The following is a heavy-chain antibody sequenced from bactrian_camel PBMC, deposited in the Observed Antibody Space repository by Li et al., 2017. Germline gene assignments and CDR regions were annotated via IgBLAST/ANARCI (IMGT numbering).Heavy chain of an antibody. V-gene: IGHV3S63*01. CDR3: TKGASPGTWYGPHY. CDR2: ITRIHGGT. D-gene: IGHD7*01. J-gene: IGHJ4*01. CDR1: VNSNNLNC. Sequence: HVQLVESGGGLVQAGGSLNLSCAATVNSNNLNCMGWFRQAPGKEREGVASITRIHGGTAYADSVKGRFTISRDNAKNTVYLQLSSLKTEDMAMYYCTKGASPGTWYGPHYWGQGTQVTVS.